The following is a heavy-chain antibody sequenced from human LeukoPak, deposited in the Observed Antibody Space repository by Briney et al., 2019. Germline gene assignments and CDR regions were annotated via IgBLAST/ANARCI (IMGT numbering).Heavy chain of an antibody. CDR3: ARDVAEGMYYFDY. V-gene: IGHV3-11*01. CDR2: ISSSGSTI. D-gene: IGHD6-19*01. J-gene: IGHJ4*02. CDR1: GFTFSDYY. Sequence: GGSLRLSCAASGFTFSDYYMSWIRQAPGKGLEWVSYISSSGSTIYYADSVKGRFTISRDNAKNSLYLQMYSLRAEDTAVYYCARDVAEGMYYFDYWGQGTLVTVSS.